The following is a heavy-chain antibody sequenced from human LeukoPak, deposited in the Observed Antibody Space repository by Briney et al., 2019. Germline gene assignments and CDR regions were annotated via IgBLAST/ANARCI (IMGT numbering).Heavy chain of an antibody. CDR1: GFTFSSYG. Sequence: PGRSLRLSCAASGFTFSSYGMHWVRQAPGKGLEWVAVIWYDGSNKYYADSVKGRFTISRDNSKNTLYLQMNSLRAEDTAVYYCSRIPSEFDDSDIGGYWGQGTLVTISS. V-gene: IGHV3-33*01. CDR2: IWYDGSNK. J-gene: IGHJ4*02. D-gene: IGHD3-22*01. CDR3: SRIPSEFDDSDIGGY.